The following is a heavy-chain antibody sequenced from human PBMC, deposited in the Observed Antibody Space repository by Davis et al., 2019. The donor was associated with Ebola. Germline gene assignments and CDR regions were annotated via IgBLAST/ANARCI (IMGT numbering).Heavy chain of an antibody. V-gene: IGHV4-34*01. CDR1: GGSFSGYY. D-gene: IGHD2-2*01. CDR2: INHSGST. J-gene: IGHJ5*01. Sequence: PGGSLRLSCAVYGGSFSGYYWSWIRQPPGKGLEWIGEINHSGSTNYNPSLKSRVTISVDTSKNQFSLKVTSVTAADTAVYYCARYCSSNTCNLFDFWGQGSLVTVSS. CDR3: ARYCSSNTCNLFDF.